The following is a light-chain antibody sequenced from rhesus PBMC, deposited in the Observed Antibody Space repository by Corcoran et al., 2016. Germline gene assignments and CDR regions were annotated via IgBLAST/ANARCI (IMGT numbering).Light chain of an antibody. J-gene: IGKJ1*01. CDR2: EAS. CDR3: QHYYSTPWT. V-gene: IGKV1-25*01. Sequence: DIQMTQSPSSLSASVGDRVTITCRASQGITNDLAWYPQKPGETTKLLIYEASSLQSGIPSRFSGSGSGTDFTLTISSLQSEDFATYYGQHYYSTPWTFGQGTKVEIK. CDR1: QGITND.